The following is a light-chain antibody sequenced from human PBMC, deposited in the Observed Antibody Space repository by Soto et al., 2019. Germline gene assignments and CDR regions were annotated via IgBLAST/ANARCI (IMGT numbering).Light chain of an antibody. CDR3: QQYNSYPLT. CDR2: DAS. Sequence: DLQMTQSTSTLSASLGDRVIITCGAGQHVSTWLAWYQQKPGKAPKFLIYDASSLESGVPSRFSGSGSGTEFTLTISSLQPDDFATYYCQQYNSYPLTFGGGTKVDIK. V-gene: IGKV1-5*01. CDR1: QHVSTW. J-gene: IGKJ4*01.